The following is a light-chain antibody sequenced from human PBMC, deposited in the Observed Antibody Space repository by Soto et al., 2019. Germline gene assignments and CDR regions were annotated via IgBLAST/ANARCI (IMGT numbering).Light chain of an antibody. CDR2: AAS. J-gene: IGKJ3*01. Sequence: DIPMTQSPSSLSASVGDRVTITCRATQGISNYLAWYQQKPGKVPKLLIYAASTLQSGVPSRFSGSGSGTDFTLTISSLQREDVATYYCQRYISAPFTFGPGTNVDIK. V-gene: IGKV1-27*01. CDR3: QRYISAPFT. CDR1: QGISNY.